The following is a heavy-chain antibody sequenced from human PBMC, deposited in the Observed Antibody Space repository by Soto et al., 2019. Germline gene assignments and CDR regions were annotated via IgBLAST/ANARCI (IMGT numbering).Heavy chain of an antibody. CDR2: ISAYNGNT. CDR3: ARDLHGDPYY. V-gene: IGHV1-18*01. D-gene: IGHD4-17*01. Sequence: QVQLVQSGADVKKPGASVKVSGKASGYTFTSYGISWVRQAPGQGLEWMAWISAYNGNTTYAQKHQGRVTMTTDASTSTAYIELRSLRSDDTAVYYGARDLHGDPYYWGQETLDTVSS. J-gene: IGHJ4*02. CDR1: GYTFTSYG.